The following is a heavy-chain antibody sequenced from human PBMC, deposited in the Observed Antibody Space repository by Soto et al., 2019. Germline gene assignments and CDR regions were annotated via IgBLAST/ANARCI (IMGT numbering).Heavy chain of an antibody. V-gene: IGHV5-51*01. Sequence: GESLKISCQGSQYTFTKYWIVWLRQVPGKDLEWMGLIYPADSYTKYNPSSQGQVTISADTSTNTAFLHWSSLSASDSATYFCARTGRSGIRWLDFLDPWGQGTLVTVSS. J-gene: IGHJ5*02. CDR3: ARTGRSGIRWLDFLDP. CDR1: QYTFTKYW. CDR2: IYPADSYT. D-gene: IGHD4-17*01.